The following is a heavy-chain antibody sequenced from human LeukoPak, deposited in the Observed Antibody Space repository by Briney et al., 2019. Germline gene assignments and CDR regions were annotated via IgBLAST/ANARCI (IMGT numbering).Heavy chain of an antibody. CDR1: GGSITNYY. CDR2: SYYNGNT. D-gene: IGHD3-10*01. CDR3: ARDLGDWYSSGFDD. V-gene: IGHV4-59*01. J-gene: IGHJ4*02. Sequence: TTSETLSLTCTVSGGSITNYYWSWIRQPPGKGLEWIGFSYYNGNTNYNPSLKSRVTISVDMSKNQFSLSLRSVTAADTAVYYCARDLGDWYSSGFDDWGQGSLVIASS.